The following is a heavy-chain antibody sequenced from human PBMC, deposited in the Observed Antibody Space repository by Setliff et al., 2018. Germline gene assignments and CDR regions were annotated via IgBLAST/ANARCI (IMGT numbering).Heavy chain of an antibody. Sequence: GESLKISCAASGFTFRNYYMHWVRQVPGKGLMWVSYIKSDGSHTAYADSVKGRFTISRDNAKNTLYLQMNSLGAEDTAIYYCARDRQGDGNYYMDVWGKGTTVTVSS. V-gene: IGHV3-74*01. CDR3: ARDRQGDGNYYMDV. CDR1: GFTFRNYY. J-gene: IGHJ6*03. D-gene: IGHD1-1*01. CDR2: IKSDGSHT.